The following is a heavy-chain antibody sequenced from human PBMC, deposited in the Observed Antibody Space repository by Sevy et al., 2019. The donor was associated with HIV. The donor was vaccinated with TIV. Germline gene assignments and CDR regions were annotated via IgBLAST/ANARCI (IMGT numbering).Heavy chain of an antibody. V-gene: IGHV1-24*01. CDR3: ATTKDYYESSGDPFDY. Sequence: ASVKVSCKVSGYTLTKLSMHWVRQVRGKGLEWMGSFDPEDGKRIYAQKFQGRFTMTEDTSTDTGYLDLNSLRSGDSAVYFCATTKDYYESSGDPFDYWGQGTTVTVSS. J-gene: IGHJ4*03. CDR2: FDPEDGKR. D-gene: IGHD3-22*01. CDR1: GYTLTKLS.